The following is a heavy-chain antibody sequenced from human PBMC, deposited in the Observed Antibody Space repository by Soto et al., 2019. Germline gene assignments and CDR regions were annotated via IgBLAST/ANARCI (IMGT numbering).Heavy chain of an antibody. J-gene: IGHJ6*02. V-gene: IGHV2-5*02. D-gene: IGHD3-3*01. CDR2: IYWDDDK. CDR3: AHRTAYYDFWSGLLVSGMDV. CDR1: GFSLSTSGVG. Sequence: QITLKESGPTLVKPTQTLTLTCTFSGFSLSTSGVGVGWIRQPPGKALEWLALIYWDDDKRYSPSLKSRLTITKDPSKNRVVLTMTNMDPVDTATYYCAHRTAYYDFWSGLLVSGMDVWGQGTTVTVSS.